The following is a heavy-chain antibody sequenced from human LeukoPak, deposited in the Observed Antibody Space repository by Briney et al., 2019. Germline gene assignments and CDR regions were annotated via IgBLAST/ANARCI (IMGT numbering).Heavy chain of an antibody. D-gene: IGHD6-19*01. J-gene: IGHJ4*02. V-gene: IGHV4-59*01. Sequence: SETLSLTCTVSNGSISTYYWTWIRQPPGKGLEWIGYIYYNGRTHYNPSLKSRVTISVDTSDNQFSLKLNSVTAADTAVYYCARENSFGSLDSWGQGTLVTVSS. CDR1: NGSISTYY. CDR3: ARENSFGSLDS. CDR2: IYYNGRT.